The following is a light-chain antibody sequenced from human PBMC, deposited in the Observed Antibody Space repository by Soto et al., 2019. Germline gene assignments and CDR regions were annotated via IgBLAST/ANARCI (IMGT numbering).Light chain of an antibody. CDR3: QQSNNWPPEIT. V-gene: IGKV3-15*01. CDR1: QSVGTN. Sequence: EIVLTQSPVILSVSPGETATLSCRASQSVGTNLAWYQQRPGQAPRLLIYGIYSRATGVPARFSSGGSGTEFTLTISSLQSEDLAVYYCQQSNNWPPEITFGQGTRLEIK. CDR2: GIY. J-gene: IGKJ5*01.